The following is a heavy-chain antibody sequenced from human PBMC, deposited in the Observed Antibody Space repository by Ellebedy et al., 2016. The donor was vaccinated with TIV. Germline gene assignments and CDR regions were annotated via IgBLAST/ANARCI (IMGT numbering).Heavy chain of an antibody. Sequence: GSLRLXXTVSGGSVGSGSYYWSWIRQPPGKGLEWIGYIYYSGSTNYNPSLKSRVTTSVDTSKNQFSLKLSSVTAADTAVYYCARDVVVTAIRYYYYCMDVWGQGTTVTVSS. D-gene: IGHD2-21*02. CDR2: IYYSGST. V-gene: IGHV4-61*01. CDR3: ARDVVVTAIRYYYYCMDV. J-gene: IGHJ6*02. CDR1: GGSVGSGSYY.